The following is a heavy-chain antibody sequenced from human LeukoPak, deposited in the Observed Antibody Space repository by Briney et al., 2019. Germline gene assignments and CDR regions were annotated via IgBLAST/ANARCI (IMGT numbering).Heavy chain of an antibody. D-gene: IGHD6-25*01. CDR1: GGSISSYY. CDR3: ATGSARYWYFDL. J-gene: IGHJ2*01. Sequence: SETLSLTCTVSGGSISSYYCSWIRQPPGKGLEWIGCIYYSGSTNYNPSLKSRVTISVDTSKNQFSLKLSSVTAADTAVYYCATGSARYWYFDLWGRGTLVTVSS. V-gene: IGHV4-59*01. CDR2: IYYSGST.